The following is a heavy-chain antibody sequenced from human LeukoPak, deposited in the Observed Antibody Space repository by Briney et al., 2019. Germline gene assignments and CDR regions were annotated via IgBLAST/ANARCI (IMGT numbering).Heavy chain of an antibody. D-gene: IGHD6-13*01. V-gene: IGHV4-4*07. J-gene: IGHJ4*02. CDR3: ATYDQQLAFDN. CDR1: GGPMSSYY. CDR2: MYTSGST. Sequence: SETLSLTCTVSGGPMSSYYWTWIRQPAGKGLEWIGRMYTSGSTNYNPPLKSRVTMSIDTSKKQFSLRLHSVTAADTAVYYCATYDQQLAFDNWGQGTLVTVSS.